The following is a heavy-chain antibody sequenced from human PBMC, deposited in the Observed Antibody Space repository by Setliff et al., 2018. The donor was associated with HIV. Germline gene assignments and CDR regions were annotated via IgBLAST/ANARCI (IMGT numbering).Heavy chain of an antibody. D-gene: IGHD3-9*01. CDR2: IYSSGST. V-gene: IGHV4-59*06. J-gene: IGHJ6*03. CDR1: DGSISNYY. CDR3: ARSKYYDILTAYGDYYYYMDV. Sequence: SETLSLTCTVSDGSISNYYWNWIRQHPGKGLEWVGYIYSSGSTYYNPSLKSRVTISVDTSKNQFSLKLSSVTAADTAVYYCARSKYYDILTAYGDYYYYMDVWGKGTTVTVSS.